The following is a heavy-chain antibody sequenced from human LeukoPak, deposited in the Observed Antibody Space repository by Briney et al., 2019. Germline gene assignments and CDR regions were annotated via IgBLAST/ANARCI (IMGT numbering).Heavy chain of an antibody. Sequence: GALRLSCAASGFTFSSYAMSWVRQAPGKGLEWVSAISGSGGSTYYADSVKGRFTISRDNSKNTLYLQMNSLRAEDTAVYYCAKAKFEGNLHSLPGWGQGTLVTVSS. V-gene: IGHV3-23*01. CDR3: AKAKFEGNLHSLPG. CDR1: GFTFSSYA. J-gene: IGHJ4*02. CDR2: ISGSGGST. D-gene: IGHD5-18*01.